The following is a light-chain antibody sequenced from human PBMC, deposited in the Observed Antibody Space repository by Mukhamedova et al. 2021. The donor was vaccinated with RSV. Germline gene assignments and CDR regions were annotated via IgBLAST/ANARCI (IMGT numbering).Light chain of an antibody. V-gene: IGKV1-5*03. CDR3: QQYGSSPFT. CDR2: KAS. Sequence: WYQRRVHGKAPKLLIYKASSLESGVPSRFSGSGSGTEFTLTISSLQPDDFAVYYCQQYGSSPFTFGPGTKVDIK. J-gene: IGKJ3*01.